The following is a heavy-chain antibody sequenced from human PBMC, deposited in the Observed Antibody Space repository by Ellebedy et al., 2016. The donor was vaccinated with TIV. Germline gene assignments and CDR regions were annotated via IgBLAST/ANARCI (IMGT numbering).Heavy chain of an antibody. D-gene: IGHD2-15*01. Sequence: GSLRLSXTVSGGSVSSGSYYWSWIRQPPGKGLEWIGEINHSGSTNYNPSLKSRVTISVDTSKNQFSLKLSSVTAADTAVYYCARGVVFDYWGQGTLVTVSS. CDR1: GGSVSSGSYY. V-gene: IGHV4-39*07. CDR3: ARGVVFDY. CDR2: INHSGST. J-gene: IGHJ4*02.